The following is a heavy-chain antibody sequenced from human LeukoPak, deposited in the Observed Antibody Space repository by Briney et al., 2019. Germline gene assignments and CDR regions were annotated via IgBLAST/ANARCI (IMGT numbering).Heavy chain of an antibody. CDR3: ARDPSPYGGNYYFDY. CDR2: INPSGGST. V-gene: IGHV1-46*01. CDR1: GYTLTSYY. D-gene: IGHD4-23*01. J-gene: IGHJ4*02. Sequence: GASVKVSCKASGYTLTSYYMNWVRQAPGQGLEWMGIINPSGGSTSYAQKFQGRVTMTRDTSTSTVYMELSSLRSEDTAVYYCARDPSPYGGNYYFDYWGQGTLVTVSS.